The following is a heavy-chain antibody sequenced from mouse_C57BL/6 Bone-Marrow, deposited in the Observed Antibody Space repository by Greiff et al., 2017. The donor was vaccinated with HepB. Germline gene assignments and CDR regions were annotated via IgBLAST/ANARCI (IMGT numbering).Heavy chain of an antibody. CDR1: GYTFTSYW. V-gene: IGHV1-64*01. CDR3: AREWDGSRWYFDV. Sequence: QVQLKQPGAELVKPGASVKLSCKASGYTFTSYWMHWVKQRPGQGLEWIGMIHPNSGSTNYNEKFKSKATLTVDKSSSTAYMHLSSLTSEDSAVYYCAREWDGSRWYFDVWGTGTTVTVSS. J-gene: IGHJ1*03. D-gene: IGHD2-3*01. CDR2: IHPNSGST.